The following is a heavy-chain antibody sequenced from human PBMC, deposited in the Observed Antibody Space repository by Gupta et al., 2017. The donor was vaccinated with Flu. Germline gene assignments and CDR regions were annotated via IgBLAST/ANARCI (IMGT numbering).Heavy chain of an antibody. J-gene: IGHJ4*02. V-gene: IGHV4-31*03. CDR1: GDSISSGDYN. Sequence: QVQLQESGPGLVKPSQTLSLTCTVSGDSISSGDYNWSGIRQQPGKGLEWIAYIYHSGSAYYNMSLKSRVTISVDTSKNQFSLKLSSVTAADTAVYYCARGAAGTGYWGQGTLVTVSS. CDR3: ARGAAGTGY. D-gene: IGHD6-13*01. CDR2: IYHSGSA.